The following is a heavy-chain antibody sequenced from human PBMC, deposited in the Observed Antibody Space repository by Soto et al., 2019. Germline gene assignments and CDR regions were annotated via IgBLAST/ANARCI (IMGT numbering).Heavy chain of an antibody. CDR2: ISAYNGNT. CDR3: ARSSIVLMVYAQSYYFDY. CDR1: GYTFTSYY. V-gene: IGHV1-18*04. D-gene: IGHD2-8*01. J-gene: IGHJ4*02. Sequence: ASVKVSCKASGYTFTSYYMHWVRQAPGQGLEWMGWISAYNGNTNYAQKLQGRVTMTTDTSTSTAYMELRSLRSDDTAVYYCARSSIVLMVYAQSYYFDYWGQGTLVTVSS.